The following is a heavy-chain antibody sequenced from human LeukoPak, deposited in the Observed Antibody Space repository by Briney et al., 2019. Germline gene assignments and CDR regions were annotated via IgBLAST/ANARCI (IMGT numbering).Heavy chain of an antibody. V-gene: IGHV4-31*03. CDR2: IYYSGST. D-gene: IGHD3-3*01. J-gene: IGHJ4*02. Sequence: SETLSLTFTVSGGSISSGGYYWSWIRQHPGKGLEWIGYIYYSGSTYYNPSLKSRVTISVDTSKNQFSLKLSSVTAADTAVYYCARTYDYYFDYWGQGTLVTVSS. CDR3: ARTYDYYFDY. CDR1: GGSISSGGYY.